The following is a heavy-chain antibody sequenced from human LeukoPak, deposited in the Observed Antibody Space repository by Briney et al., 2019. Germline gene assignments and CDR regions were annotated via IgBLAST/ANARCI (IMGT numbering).Heavy chain of an antibody. Sequence: KPSETLSLTCTVSGGSISSYYWSWIRQPPGKGLEWIGYIYYSGSTNYNPSLKSRVTISVDTTKNQFSLKLSSVTAADTAVYYCARALNDYGDYMVRWFDPWGQGTLVTVSP. CDR3: ARALNDYGDYMVRWFDP. CDR1: GGSISSYY. J-gene: IGHJ5*02. V-gene: IGHV4-59*01. CDR2: IYYSGST. D-gene: IGHD4-17*01.